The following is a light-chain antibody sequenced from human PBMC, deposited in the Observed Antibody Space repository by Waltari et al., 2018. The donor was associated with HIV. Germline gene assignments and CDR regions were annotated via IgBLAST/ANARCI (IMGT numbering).Light chain of an antibody. V-gene: IGKV1-5*03. J-gene: IGKJ2*01. CDR3: QQYKSYPYT. CDR2: KAS. CDR1: QSISGW. Sequence: DIQMTQSPSTLSESIGDRVTITCRASQSISGWLAWYQQKPGKAPKLVIDKASSLESGVPSRISGSGSGTEYTLTISSLQPDDYGTYYCQQYKSYPYTFGQGTRLEIK.